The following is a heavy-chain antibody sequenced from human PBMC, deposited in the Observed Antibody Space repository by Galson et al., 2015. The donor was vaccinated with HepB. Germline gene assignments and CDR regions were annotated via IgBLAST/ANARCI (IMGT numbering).Heavy chain of an antibody. CDR3: ARAAYYDSSGYYINWFDP. CDR1: GGSISSGGYS. J-gene: IGHJ5*02. V-gene: IGHV4-30-2*01. CDR2: IYHSGST. D-gene: IGHD3-22*01. Sequence: TLSLTCAVSGGSISSGGYSWSWIRQPPGKGLEWIGYIYHSGSTYYNPSLKSRVTISVDRSKNQFSLKLSSVTAADTAVYYCARAAYYDSSGYYINWFDPWGQGTLVTVSS.